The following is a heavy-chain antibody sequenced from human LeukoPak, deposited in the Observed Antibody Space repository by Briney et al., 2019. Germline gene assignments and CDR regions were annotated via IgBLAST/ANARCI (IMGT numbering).Heavy chain of an antibody. CDR3: ARGGGNKQWLTWFDP. D-gene: IGHD6-19*01. CDR2: INHSGST. J-gene: IGHJ5*02. CDR1: GGSFSGYY. Sequence: SETLSLTCAVYGGSFSGYYWSWIRQPPGKGLEWIGEINHSGSTNYNPSLKSRVTISVDTSKNQFPLKLSSVTAADTAVYYCARGGGNKQWLTWFDPWGQGTLVTVSS. V-gene: IGHV4-34*01.